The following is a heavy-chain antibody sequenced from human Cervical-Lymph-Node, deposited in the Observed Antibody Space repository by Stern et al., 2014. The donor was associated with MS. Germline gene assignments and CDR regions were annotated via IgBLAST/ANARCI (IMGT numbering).Heavy chain of an antibody. CDR3: VHSPNGYYPDY. CDR1: GFSLRTSGVG. Sequence: ESGPTLVKPTQTLTLTCTFSGFSLRTSGVGVGWIRQPPGKALEWLALIYGDDDKRYSPSLKSRLTITKDTSKNQVVLTMTNVDPVDTATFYCVHSPNGYYPDYWGQGTLVTVSS. CDR2: IYGDDDK. J-gene: IGHJ4*01. D-gene: IGHD3-22*01. V-gene: IGHV2-5*02.